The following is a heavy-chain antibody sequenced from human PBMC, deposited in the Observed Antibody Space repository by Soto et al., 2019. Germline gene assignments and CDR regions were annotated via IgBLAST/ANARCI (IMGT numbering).Heavy chain of an antibody. J-gene: IGHJ4*02. CDR2: INPVTGVT. CDR3: TRKVRDYNFDY. V-gene: IGHV1-2*02. Sequence: ASVKVSCKTSGYTFSDYYLHWVRQAPGQGLEWMGWINPVTGVTKYTEKFQGRVTMTRDTSISTAYMELSGLRSDDTAVFYCTRKVRDYNFDYWGQGTLVTVSS. D-gene: IGHD4-17*01. CDR1: GYTFSDYY.